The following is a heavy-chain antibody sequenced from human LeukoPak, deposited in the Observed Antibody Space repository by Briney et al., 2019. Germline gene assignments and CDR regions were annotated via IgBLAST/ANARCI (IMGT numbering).Heavy chain of an antibody. V-gene: IGHV4-34*01. D-gene: IGHD3-3*01. Sequence: SETLSLTCAVYGGSFSGYYWSWIRQPSGKGLEWIGEINHSGSTNYNPSLKSRVTISVDTSKNQFSLKLSSVTAADTAVYYCARDGGLRFLEWLSPPNWFDPWGQGTLVTVSS. J-gene: IGHJ5*02. CDR1: GGSFSGYY. CDR2: INHSGST. CDR3: ARDGGLRFLEWLSPPNWFDP.